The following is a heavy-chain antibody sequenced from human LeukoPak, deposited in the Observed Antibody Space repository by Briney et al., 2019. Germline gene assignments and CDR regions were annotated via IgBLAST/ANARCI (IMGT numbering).Heavy chain of an antibody. CDR2: INPNSGGT. J-gene: IGHJ4*02. CDR1: GYTFTGYY. Sequence: GASVKVSCKASGYTFTGYYMHWVRQAPGQGLEWMGWINPNSGGTNYAQKFQGRVTMTRNTSISTAYMELSSLRSEDTAVYYCARPTDYYDSSALDYWGQGTLVTVSS. D-gene: IGHD3-22*01. CDR3: ARPTDYYDSSALDY. V-gene: IGHV1-2*02.